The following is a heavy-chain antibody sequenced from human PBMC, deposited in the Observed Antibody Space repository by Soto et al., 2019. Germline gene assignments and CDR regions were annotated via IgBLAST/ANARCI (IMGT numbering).Heavy chain of an antibody. D-gene: IGHD3-16*01. CDR2: ILPVFGST. Sequence: QGQLVQSGPEVKKPGSSVKVSCKDSGGLFSSFAISWVRQAPGQGLAWLGGILPVFGSTNYAEKFQGRVTMTADESTNTAYMELTSLTSGDTAVYYCARGGGPYVWFNEFWGQGTLVTVSS. CDR3: ARGGGPYVWFNEF. V-gene: IGHV1-69*01. J-gene: IGHJ4*02. CDR1: GGLFSSFA.